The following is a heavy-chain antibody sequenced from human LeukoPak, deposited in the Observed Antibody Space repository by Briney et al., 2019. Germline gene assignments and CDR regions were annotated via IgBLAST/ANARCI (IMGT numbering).Heavy chain of an antibody. Sequence: GGFLRLSCAASGFTFSTYWMTWVRQAPGKGLEWVSYISSSGSTIYYADSVKGRFTISRDNAKNSLYLQMNSLRAEDTAVYYCAELGITMIGGVWGKGTTVTISS. D-gene: IGHD3-10*02. J-gene: IGHJ6*04. CDR1: GFTFSTYW. CDR2: ISSSGSTI. V-gene: IGHV3-48*04. CDR3: AELGITMIGGV.